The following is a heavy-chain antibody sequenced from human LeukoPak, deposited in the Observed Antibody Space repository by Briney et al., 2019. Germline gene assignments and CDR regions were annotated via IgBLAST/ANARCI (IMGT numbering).Heavy chain of an antibody. V-gene: IGHV3-23*01. CDR1: GSRFSSYA. J-gene: IGHJ1*01. D-gene: IGHD2-21*01. CDR2: IGGSGQYT. Sequence: PGGSLRPSCAASGSRFSSYAMSWVRQAPGKGLEWVSSIGGSGQYTYYAGSVRGRFTVSRDNSENTLYLHMSGLRDEDTAVYYCAKHPGVEGDQVIFQHWGQGTLVSVSS. CDR3: AKHPGVEGDQVIFQH.